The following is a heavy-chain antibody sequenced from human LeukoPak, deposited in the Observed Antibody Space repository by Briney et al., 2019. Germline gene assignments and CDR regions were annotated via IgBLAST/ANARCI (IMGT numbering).Heavy chain of an antibody. CDR3: ATNWNLDQ. Sequence: GGSLRLSCVAAGFSFNTYAMSWVRQAPGEGLEWVSAISNTGGTTYCADSVKGRFTISRDNSKNALYLQMNSLRAEDTAVYYCATNWNLDQWGQGTLVTVSS. CDR2: ISNTGGTT. V-gene: IGHV3-23*01. D-gene: IGHD1-20*01. CDR1: GFSFNTYA. J-gene: IGHJ4*02.